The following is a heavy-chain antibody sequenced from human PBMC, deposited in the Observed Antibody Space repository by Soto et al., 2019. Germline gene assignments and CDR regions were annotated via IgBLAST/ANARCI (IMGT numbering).Heavy chain of an antibody. V-gene: IGHV4-31*03. CDR2: IYYSGST. D-gene: IGHD2-15*01. J-gene: IGHJ4*02. CDR1: GGSVSTSSYY. Sequence: SETLSLTCTVSGGSVSTSSYYWGWIRQHPGKGLEWIGYIYYSGSTYYNPSLKSRVTISVDTSKNQFSLKLSSVTVADTAVYYCARESVAATPEYYFDYWGQGTLVTVSS. CDR3: ARESVAATPEYYFDY.